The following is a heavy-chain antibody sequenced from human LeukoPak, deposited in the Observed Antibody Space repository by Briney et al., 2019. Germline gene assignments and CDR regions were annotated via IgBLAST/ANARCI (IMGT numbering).Heavy chain of an antibody. V-gene: IGHV4-59*11. Sequence: PSETLSLTCTVSGGSISGHYWTWIRQPPGKGLEWIGRIHYSGRPDYNPSLKSRVTISVDTSKNQLSLKVTSATGADTAVYYCARFGVDYDMDVWGQGTTVTVSS. J-gene: IGHJ6*02. CDR1: GGSISGHY. CDR2: IHYSGRP. D-gene: IGHD3-16*01. CDR3: ARFGVDYDMDV.